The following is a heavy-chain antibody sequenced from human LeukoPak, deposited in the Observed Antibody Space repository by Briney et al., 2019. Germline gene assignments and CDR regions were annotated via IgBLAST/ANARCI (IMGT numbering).Heavy chain of an antibody. Sequence: SGGSLRLSCAASGFTFDDYAMHWVRQAPGKCLEWVSLISWDGGSTYYADSVEGRFTISRDNTKNSLYLQMNSLRAEDTALYYCAKDRVGEATRGQLYYFDYWGQGTLVTVSS. CDR2: ISWDGGST. CDR3: AKDRVGEATRGQLYYFDY. V-gene: IGHV3-43D*03. D-gene: IGHD1-26*01. J-gene: IGHJ4*02. CDR1: GFTFDDYA.